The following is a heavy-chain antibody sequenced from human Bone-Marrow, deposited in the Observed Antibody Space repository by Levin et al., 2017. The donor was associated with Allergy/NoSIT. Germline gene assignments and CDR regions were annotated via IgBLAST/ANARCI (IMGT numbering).Heavy chain of an antibody. CDR3: ARRFSYSSGWDN. V-gene: IGHV5-51*01. Sequence: PGGSLRLSCKGSGYSFTSYWIGWVRQMPGKGLEWMGIINPVDSTRYSPSFQGQVTISADKSISTAYLQWSSLKASDTAMYYCARRFSYSSGWDNWGQGTLVTVSS. J-gene: IGHJ4*02. D-gene: IGHD6-19*01. CDR1: GYSFTSYW. CDR2: INPVDST.